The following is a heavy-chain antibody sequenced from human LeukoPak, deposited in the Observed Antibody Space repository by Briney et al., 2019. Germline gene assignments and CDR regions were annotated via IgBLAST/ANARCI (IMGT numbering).Heavy chain of an antibody. D-gene: IGHD3-22*01. Sequence: GGSLRLSCAASGFTFSSYAMSWVRQAPGTGLEWVSAIRGSGGSTYYADSVKGRFTISRDNSKNTLYLQMNSLRAEDTAVYYCAKGRLYDSSGYYSRYFDYWGQGTLVTVSS. CDR2: IRGSGGST. J-gene: IGHJ4*02. V-gene: IGHV3-23*01. CDR1: GFTFSSYA. CDR3: AKGRLYDSSGYYSRYFDY.